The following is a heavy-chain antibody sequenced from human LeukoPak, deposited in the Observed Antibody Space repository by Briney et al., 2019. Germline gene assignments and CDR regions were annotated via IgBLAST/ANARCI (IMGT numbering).Heavy chain of an antibody. CDR1: GFTFSSYG. V-gene: IGHV3-30*18. J-gene: IGHJ4*02. Sequence: PGGSLRLSCAASGFTFSSYGMHWVRQAPGKGLEWVAVISYDGSNKYYADSVKGRFTISRDNSKNTLYLQVNSLRAEDTAVYYCAKAYGILTGYYIYWGQGTLVTVSS. CDR3: AKAYGILTGYYIY. D-gene: IGHD3-9*01. CDR2: ISYDGSNK.